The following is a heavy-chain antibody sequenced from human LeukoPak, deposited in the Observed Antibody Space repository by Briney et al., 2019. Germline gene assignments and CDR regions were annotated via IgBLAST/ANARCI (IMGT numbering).Heavy chain of an antibody. J-gene: IGHJ6*02. CDR1: GFTFSSYG. Sequence: GRSLRLSCAASGFTFSSYGMHWVRQAPGKGLEWVAVISYDGNHKYYADSVKGRFTISRDNSKNTLYLRMNSLRAEDTAVYYCAKGGSGYYGSGSLGGMDVWGQGTTVTVSS. CDR3: AKGGSGYYGSGSLGGMDV. CDR2: ISYDGNHK. V-gene: IGHV3-30*18. D-gene: IGHD3-10*01.